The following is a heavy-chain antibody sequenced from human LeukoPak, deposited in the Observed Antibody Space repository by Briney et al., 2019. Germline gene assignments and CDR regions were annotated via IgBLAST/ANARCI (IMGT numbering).Heavy chain of an antibody. CDR3: ARGPLHVVVPAATWFDP. Sequence: GGSLRLSCAASGFTFSTYEMNWVRQAPGKGLEWVSYISSSGSTIYYADSVKGRFTISRDNAKNSLYLQMNSLRAEDTAVYYCARGPLHVVVPAATWFDPWGQGILVTVSS. D-gene: IGHD2-2*01. J-gene: IGHJ5*02. CDR1: GFTFSTYE. CDR2: ISSSGSTI. V-gene: IGHV3-48*03.